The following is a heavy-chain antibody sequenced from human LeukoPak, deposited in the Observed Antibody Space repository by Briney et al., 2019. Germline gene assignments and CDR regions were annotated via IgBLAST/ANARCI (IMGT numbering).Heavy chain of an antibody. CDR1: GFTFSSYA. J-gene: IGHJ4*02. CDR3: AIHYYDSSGHLDS. D-gene: IGHD3-22*01. V-gene: IGHV3-23*01. CDR2: ISGSGHST. Sequence: GGSLRLSCAASGFTFSSYAMSWVRQAPGKGVEWVSSISGSGHSTYYADSVKGRLTISRDNSKNTLYLQMNSLRAEDTAVFYCAIHYYDSSGHLDSWGQGTLVTVSS.